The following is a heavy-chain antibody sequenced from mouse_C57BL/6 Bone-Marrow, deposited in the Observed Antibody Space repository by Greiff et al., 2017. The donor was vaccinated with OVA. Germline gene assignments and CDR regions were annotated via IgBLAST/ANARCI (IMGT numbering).Heavy chain of an antibody. D-gene: IGHD4-1*01. Sequence: VQVVESGAELVRPGASVTLSCKASGYTFTDYEMHWVKQTPVHGLEWIGAIDPETGGTAYNQKFKGKAILTADKSSSTAYMELRSLTSEDSAVYYCTREKGTGYYFDYWGQGTTLTVSS. J-gene: IGHJ2*01. V-gene: IGHV1-15*01. CDR3: TREKGTGYYFDY. CDR2: IDPETGGT. CDR1: GYTFTDYE.